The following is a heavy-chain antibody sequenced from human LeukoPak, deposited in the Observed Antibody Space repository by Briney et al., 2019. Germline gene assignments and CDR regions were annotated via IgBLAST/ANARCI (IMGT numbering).Heavy chain of an antibody. CDR1: GFTLSSYN. CDR2: ISRSGSYI. J-gene: IGHJ3*02. D-gene: IGHD1-26*01. CDR3: ARDCGSHDAFDI. Sequence: GGSLRLSCAASGFTLSSYNMNWVRQAPGKGLEWVSPISRSGSYIYYADSVKGRFTISRDNAKNSLFLQMNSLRAEDTAVFYCARDCGSHDAFDIWGQGTMVTVSS. V-gene: IGHV3-21*01.